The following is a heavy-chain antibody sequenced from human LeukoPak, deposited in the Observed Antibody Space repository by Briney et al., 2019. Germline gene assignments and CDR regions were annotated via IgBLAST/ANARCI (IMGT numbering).Heavy chain of an antibody. CDR3: ARVPLFPPVRLGFYYYYYMDV. J-gene: IGHJ6*03. CDR2: IYYSGST. Sequence: SETLSLTCTVSGGSISSSSYYWGWIRQPPGKGLEWIGSIYYSGSTYYNPSLKSRVTISVDTSKNQFSLKLSSVTAADTAVYYCARVPLFPPVRLGFYYYYYMDVWGKGTTVTVSS. CDR1: GGSISSSSYY. V-gene: IGHV4-39*07. D-gene: IGHD3-10*01.